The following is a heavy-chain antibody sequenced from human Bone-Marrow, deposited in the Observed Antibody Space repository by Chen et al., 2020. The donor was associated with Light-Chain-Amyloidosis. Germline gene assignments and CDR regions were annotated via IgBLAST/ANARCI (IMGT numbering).Heavy chain of an antibody. CDR2: IKGDESDI. CDR1: GFPFSDYW. J-gene: IGHJ4*02. Sequence: DVQLVESGGGLVQPGGSLRLSCAASGFPFSDYWMHWVRQAPGKGLVWVSRIKGDESDISNAYSVKGRFTISRDNAKNTLYLQVNSLRAEDTATYYCARVAIATPGTGIDYWGQGALVTVSS. CDR3: ARVAIATPGTGIDY. D-gene: IGHD6-13*01. V-gene: IGHV3-74*01.